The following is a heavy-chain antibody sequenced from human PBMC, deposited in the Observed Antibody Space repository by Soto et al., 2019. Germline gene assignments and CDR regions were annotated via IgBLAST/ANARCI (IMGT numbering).Heavy chain of an antibody. CDR1: GCSINSNNW. Sequence: SETLSLTCVFSGCSINSNNWWVWIRQPPGKGLEWIGDIYYTGSTFYSPSLKNRVTMSVDSAKGKFSLKLSSVTAVDTAVYYCARKKRKRAPFWNWGQGALVSVSS. D-gene: IGHD3-3*01. CDR3: ARKKRKRAPFWN. CDR2: IYYTGST. J-gene: IGHJ4*02. V-gene: IGHV4-28*01.